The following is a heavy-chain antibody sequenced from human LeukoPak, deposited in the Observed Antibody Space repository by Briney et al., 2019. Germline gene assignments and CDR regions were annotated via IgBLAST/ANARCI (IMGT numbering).Heavy chain of an antibody. V-gene: IGHV1-69*13. D-gene: IGHD4-23*01. Sequence: SVKVSCKASGGTFSSYAISWVRQAPGQGLEWIGGIIPIFGTANYAQKFQGRVTITADESTSTAYMELSSLRSEDTAVYYCARKDYGGNSARSFDYWGQGTLVTVSS. CDR1: GGTFSSYA. CDR2: IIPIFGTA. CDR3: ARKDYGGNSARSFDY. J-gene: IGHJ4*02.